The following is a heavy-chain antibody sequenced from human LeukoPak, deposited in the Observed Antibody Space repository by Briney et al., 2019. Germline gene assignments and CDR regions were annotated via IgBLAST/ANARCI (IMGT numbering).Heavy chain of an antibody. J-gene: IGHJ4*02. CDR3: ARGLAARNSSGWYYFDY. Sequence: ASETLSLTCAVYGGSFSGYYWSWIRQPPGKGLEWIGEINHSGSTNYNPSLKSRVTISVDTSKNQFSLKLSSVTAADTAVYYCARGLAARNSSGWYYFDYWGQGTLVTVSS. CDR1: GGSFSGYY. V-gene: IGHV4-34*01. CDR2: INHSGST. D-gene: IGHD6-19*01.